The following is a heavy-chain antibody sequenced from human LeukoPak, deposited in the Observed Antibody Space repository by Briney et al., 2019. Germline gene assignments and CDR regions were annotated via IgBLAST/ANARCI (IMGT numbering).Heavy chain of an antibody. CDR2: IISSGSTI. CDR1: GFPFISYE. CDR3: AKGRTLVGGSTRSYDY. V-gene: IGHV3-48*03. Sequence: GGSLNLSCSASGFPFISYEMNWVRQAPGKGRGGVSSIISSGSTIYYADSVKGRFTISRDNSKHTLYLQMNSLRVEDTAVYYCAKGRTLVGGSTRSYDYWGQGTLVTVSS. J-gene: IGHJ4*02. D-gene: IGHD1-26*01.